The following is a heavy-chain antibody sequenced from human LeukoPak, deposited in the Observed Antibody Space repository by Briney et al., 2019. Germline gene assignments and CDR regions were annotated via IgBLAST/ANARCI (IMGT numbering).Heavy chain of an antibody. Sequence: PGGSLRLSCAASGFTFSTYGMHWVRQAPGKGLEWVAVMSYDGTNKYYADFVKGRFTISRDNSKNTLYLQMNSLRAEDTAVYYCAKDRIAAADYFDYWGQGTLVTVSS. CDR1: GFTFSTYG. CDR3: AKDRIAAADYFDY. J-gene: IGHJ4*02. CDR2: MSYDGTNK. D-gene: IGHD6-13*01. V-gene: IGHV3-30*18.